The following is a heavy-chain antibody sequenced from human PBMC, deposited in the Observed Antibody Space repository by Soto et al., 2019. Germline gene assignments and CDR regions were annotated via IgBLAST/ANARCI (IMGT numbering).Heavy chain of an antibody. V-gene: IGHV3-21*01. CDR1: GFTFSSYS. J-gene: IGHJ3*02. Sequence: GGSLRLSCAASGFTFSSYSMNWVRQAPGKGLEWVSSISSSSSYIYYADSVKGRFTISRDNAKNSLYLQMNSLRAEDTAVYYCARDYRVVPAAIASKGRTAFDIWGQGTMVTVSS. CDR2: ISSSSSYI. CDR3: ARDYRVVPAAIASKGRTAFDI. D-gene: IGHD2-2*02.